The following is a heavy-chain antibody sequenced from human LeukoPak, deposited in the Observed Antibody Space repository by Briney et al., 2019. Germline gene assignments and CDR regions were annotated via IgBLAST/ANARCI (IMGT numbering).Heavy chain of an antibody. CDR3: ARYSYSSSSGHDAFDI. Sequence: SETLSLTCTVSGGSISSYYWSWIRQPPGKGLEWIGYIYYSGSTYYNPSLKSRVTISVDTSKNQFSLKLSSVTAADTAVYYCARYSYSSSSGHDAFDIWGQGTMVTVSS. J-gene: IGHJ3*02. D-gene: IGHD6-6*01. CDR2: IYYSGST. CDR1: GGSISSYY. V-gene: IGHV4-30-4*08.